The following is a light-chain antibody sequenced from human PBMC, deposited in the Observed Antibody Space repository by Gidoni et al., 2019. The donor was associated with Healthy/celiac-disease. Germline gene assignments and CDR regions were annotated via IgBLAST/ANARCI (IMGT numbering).Light chain of an antibody. J-gene: IGKJ2*01. CDR2: AAS. CDR1: QSISSY. CDR3: QQSYSTPYT. V-gene: IGKV1-39*01. Sequence: IQMTQSPSSLSASVGDRVTITCRASQSISSYLYWYQQKPGKAPNLLIYAASSLQSGVPSRFSGSGSGTDFTLTISSLQPEDFATYYCQQSYSTPYTFGQGTKLEIK.